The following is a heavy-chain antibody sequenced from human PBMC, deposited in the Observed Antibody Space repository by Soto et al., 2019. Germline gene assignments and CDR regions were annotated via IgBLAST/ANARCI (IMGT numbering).Heavy chain of an antibody. V-gene: IGHV1-2*04. Sequence: QVQLVQSGAEVKKPGASVTVSCRSSGDTFTDSYMPWVRQAPGQGLEWMGWINPNSGVTKYAQKFQGWVTMTRDTSIRTVYMQLSRLRSDDTAVYYCARESGGATATLDYYYFYMDVWGTGTTVTVAS. CDR1: GDTFTDSY. D-gene: IGHD5-12*01. J-gene: IGHJ6*03. CDR2: INPNSGVT. CDR3: ARESGGATATLDYYYFYMDV.